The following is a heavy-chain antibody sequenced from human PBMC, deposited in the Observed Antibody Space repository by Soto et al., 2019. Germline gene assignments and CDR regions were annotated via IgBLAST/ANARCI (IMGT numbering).Heavy chain of an antibody. Sequence: QVQLQESGPELVKPSQTLSLTCTVSGGSISSGGYYWSWIRQHPGKGLEWIGYIFYSGSTYYNPSLKSRVTISVVTSKNHFSLRLSSVTAADTAVYYCARVAVTTSYYFDYWGQGTLVTVSS. CDR3: ARVAVTTSYYFDY. J-gene: IGHJ4*02. D-gene: IGHD4-17*01. CDR2: IFYSGST. CDR1: GGSISSGGYY. V-gene: IGHV4-31*03.